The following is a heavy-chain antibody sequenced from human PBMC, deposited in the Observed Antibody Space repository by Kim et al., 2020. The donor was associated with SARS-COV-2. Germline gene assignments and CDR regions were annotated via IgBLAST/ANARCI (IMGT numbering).Heavy chain of an antibody. CDR3: ASQGDGDGFDI. V-gene: IGHV3-11*06. D-gene: IGHD7-27*01. J-gene: IGHJ3*02. CDR2: ISTTSSYT. Sequence: GGSLRLSCTASGFTLSDYYMSWVRRAPGKGLEWVSYISTTSSYTNYADSVKGRFTISRDNAKNSLYLQMNSLKSEDTAMYYCASQGDGDGFDIWGQGTRVTVSS. CDR1: GFTLSDYY.